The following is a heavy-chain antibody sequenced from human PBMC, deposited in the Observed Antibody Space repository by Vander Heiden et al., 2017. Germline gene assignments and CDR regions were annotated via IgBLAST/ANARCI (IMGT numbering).Heavy chain of an antibody. V-gene: IGHV1-69*01. CDR2: IIPSFGTA. D-gene: IGHD2-2*02. J-gene: IGHJ5*02. CDR1: GGTFSSSA. Sequence: QVQLVQSGAAVKKPGSSVKVSCKASGGTFSSSAISWVRQAPGQGLEWMGGIIPSFGTANYAQKFQGRVTMTADESTSTAYMELSSLRSEDTAVYYCAREEDCSSTSCYSKVLQNWFDPWGHGTLVTDSS. CDR3: AREEDCSSTSCYSKVLQNWFDP.